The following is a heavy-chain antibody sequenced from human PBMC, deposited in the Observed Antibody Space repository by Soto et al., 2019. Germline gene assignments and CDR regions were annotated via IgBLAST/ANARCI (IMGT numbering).Heavy chain of an antibody. J-gene: IGHJ6*02. V-gene: IGHV4-59*01. D-gene: IGHD6-19*01. CDR3: ARVVPWLVLGGNYYGMDV. Sequence: SETLSLTCTVSGGSISSYYWSWIRQPPGKGLEWIGYIYYSGSTNYNPSLKSRVTISVDTSKNQFSLKLSSVTAADTAVYHCARVVPWLVLGGNYYGMDVWGQGTTVTVSS. CDR2: IYYSGST. CDR1: GGSISSYY.